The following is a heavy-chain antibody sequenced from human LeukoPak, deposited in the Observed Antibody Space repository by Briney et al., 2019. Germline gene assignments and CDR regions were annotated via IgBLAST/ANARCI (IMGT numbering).Heavy chain of an antibody. Sequence: SQTLSLTCAISGDSVSSNSAAWNWIRQSPSRGLEWLGRTYYRSKWYNDYAVSVKSRITINPDTSKNQFSLKLSSVTAADTAVYYCAREVDSGWRRNYYYMDVWGKGTTVTVSS. D-gene: IGHD5-12*01. CDR1: GDSVSSNSAA. J-gene: IGHJ6*03. V-gene: IGHV6-1*01. CDR3: AREVDSGWRRNYYYMDV. CDR2: TYYRSKWYN.